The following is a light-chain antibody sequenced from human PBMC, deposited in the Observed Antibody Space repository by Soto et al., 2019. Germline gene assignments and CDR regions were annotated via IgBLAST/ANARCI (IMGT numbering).Light chain of an antibody. V-gene: IGKV3-20*01. CDR2: GGS. J-gene: IGKJ1*01. Sequence: EIVLTQSPGTLSLSPGERATLSCRASQSVSSSYLAWYQQKPGQAPRLLIYGGSSRATGIPDRFSGSGSGTEFTLTISRLEPEDFALYYCQQYNDWPLTFGQGTKV. CDR1: QSVSSSY. CDR3: QQYNDWPLT.